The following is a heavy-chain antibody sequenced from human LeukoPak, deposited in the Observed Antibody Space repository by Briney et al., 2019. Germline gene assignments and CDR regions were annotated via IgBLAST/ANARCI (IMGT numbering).Heavy chain of an antibody. CDR2: IRYDGSNK. D-gene: IGHD3-10*01. CDR3: AKVPYGSGSYVSWFDP. J-gene: IGHJ5*02. V-gene: IGHV3-30*02. CDR1: GFTFSSYG. Sequence: PGGSLRLSCAASGFTFSSYGMHWVRQAPGKGLEWVAFIRYDGSNKYYADSVKGRFTISRDNSKNTLYLQMNSLRAEDTAVYYCAKVPYGSGSYVSWFDPWGQGTLVTVSS.